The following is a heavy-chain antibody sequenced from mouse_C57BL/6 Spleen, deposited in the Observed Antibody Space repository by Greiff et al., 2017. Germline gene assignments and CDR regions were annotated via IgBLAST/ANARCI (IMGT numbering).Heavy chain of an antibody. D-gene: IGHD1-1*01. V-gene: IGHV14-3*01. J-gene: IGHJ1*03. Sequence: VQLQQSVAELVRPGASVKLSCTASGFNIKNTYMHWVKQRPEQGLEWIGRIDPANGNTKYAPKFQGKATLTADPSYNPAYLQLSSLTSEDTEIYYCARGEDGSSYVGYWYFDVWGTGTTVTVSS. CDR2: IDPANGNT. CDR3: ARGEDGSSYVGYWYFDV. CDR1: GFNIKNTY.